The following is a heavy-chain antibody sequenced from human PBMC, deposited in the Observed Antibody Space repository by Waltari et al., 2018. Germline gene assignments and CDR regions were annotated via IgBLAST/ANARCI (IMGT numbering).Heavy chain of an antibody. CDR2: IGGGGGSS. D-gene: IGHD6-6*01. CDR1: GFTFSSYA. V-gene: IGHV3-23*01. Sequence: EGQLLESGGGLVQPGGSLRLSCAASGFTFSSYAMSWVRQAPGKGLEWVLAIGGGGGSSYYAESVKGLLAISRDNSKDTLCLQMNCRRAEGTSVYDYAKDQGAARDQWYFDLWGRGTVVTVSS. CDR3: AKDQGAARDQWYFDL. J-gene: IGHJ2*01.